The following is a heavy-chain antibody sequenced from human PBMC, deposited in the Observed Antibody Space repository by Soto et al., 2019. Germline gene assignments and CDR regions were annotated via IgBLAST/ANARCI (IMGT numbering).Heavy chain of an antibody. V-gene: IGHV3-30*18. J-gene: IGHJ4*02. Sequence: QVQLVESGGGVVQPGRSLRLSCAASGFTFSSYGMHWVRQVPGKGLEWVAVISYDGSNKYYADSVKGRFTISRDNSKNTLYLQMNSLRAEDTAVYYCAKDKEKMTTVTTTPPPYFDYWGQGTLVTVSS. CDR2: ISYDGSNK. CDR1: GFTFSSYG. D-gene: IGHD4-4*01. CDR3: AKDKEKMTTVTTTPPPYFDY.